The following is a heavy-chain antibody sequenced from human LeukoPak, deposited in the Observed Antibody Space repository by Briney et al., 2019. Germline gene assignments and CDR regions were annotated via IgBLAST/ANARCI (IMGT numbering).Heavy chain of an antibody. J-gene: IGHJ6*03. Sequence: GGSLRLSCAASGFTFSSYAMHWVRQAPGKGLEWVAVISYDGSNKYYADSVKGRFTISRDNSKNTLYLQMDSLRAEDMAVYYCARITMGATIANFYYYHMDVWGKGATVTVSS. D-gene: IGHD3-3*01. CDR1: GFTFSSYA. V-gene: IGHV3-30*01. CDR2: ISYDGSNK. CDR3: ARITMGATIANFYYYHMDV.